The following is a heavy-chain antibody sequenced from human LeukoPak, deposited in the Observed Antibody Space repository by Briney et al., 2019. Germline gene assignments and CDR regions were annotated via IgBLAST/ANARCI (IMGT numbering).Heavy chain of an antibody. CDR3: ATGVSQTWIQLRFTNTVFDY. D-gene: IGHD5-18*01. Sequence: GGSLRLSCAASGFTFSSYAMSWVRQAPGKGLEWVSAISGSGGSTYYADSVKGRFTISRDNSKNTLYLQMNSLRAEDTAVYYCATGVSQTWIQLRFTNTVFDYWGQGTLVTVSS. CDR2: ISGSGGST. J-gene: IGHJ4*02. CDR1: GFTFSSYA. V-gene: IGHV3-23*01.